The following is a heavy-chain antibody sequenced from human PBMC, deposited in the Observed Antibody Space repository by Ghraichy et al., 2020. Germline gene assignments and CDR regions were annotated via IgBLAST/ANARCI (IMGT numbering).Heavy chain of an antibody. V-gene: IGHV3-73*01. CDR3: SRPGFGELQNAFDV. CDR2: IRTKPNNYAT. D-gene: IGHD3-10*01. Sequence: GDSLNISCAASGFIFSEFAMYWVRQAPGKGLECIGRIRTKPNNYATTYAASVKGRFTISRDDSKNTMYLQMKSLKTEDTAVYYCSRPGFGELQNAFDVWGHGTIVTVSS. J-gene: IGHJ3*01. CDR1: GFIFSEFA.